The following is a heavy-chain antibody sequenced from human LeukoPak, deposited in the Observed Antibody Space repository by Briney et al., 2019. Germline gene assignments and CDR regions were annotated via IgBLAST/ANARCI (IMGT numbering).Heavy chain of an antibody. Sequence: PSETLSLTCAVSGGSISSSNWWSWVRPPPGKGLEWIGEIYYSGSTNYNPSLKSRVTISVDKSKNQFSLKLSSVTAADTAVYYCARYYGDYGYWFDPWGQGTLVTVSS. V-gene: IGHV4-4*02. CDR2: IYYSGST. D-gene: IGHD4-17*01. CDR1: GGSISSSNW. J-gene: IGHJ5*02. CDR3: ARYYGDYGYWFDP.